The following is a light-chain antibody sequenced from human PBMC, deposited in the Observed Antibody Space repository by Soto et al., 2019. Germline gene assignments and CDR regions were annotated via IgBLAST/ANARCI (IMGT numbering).Light chain of an antibody. Sequence: EIVLTQSPAILSVSPGERATLSCRASHSIIRSLAWYQQKPGQAPRLLISDASTRATGIPARFSGSGSGTEFTRTISSLQSEDFAVYYCDQYNICPRGTFGQRTQVDI. CDR2: DAS. J-gene: IGKJ1*01. V-gene: IGKV3-15*01. CDR1: HSIIRS. CDR3: DQYNICPRGT.